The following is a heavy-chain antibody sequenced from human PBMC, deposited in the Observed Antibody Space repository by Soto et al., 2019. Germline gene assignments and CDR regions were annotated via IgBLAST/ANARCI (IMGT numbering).Heavy chain of an antibody. CDR1: GYKFSSYA. CDR2: INVYNGNT. V-gene: IGHV1-18*01. Sequence: ASVKVSCKASGYKFSSYAIHWVRQAPGQRLEWMGWINVYNGNTKYAQKVQGRVTMTTDTSTSTAYMELRSLRSDDTAVYYCARGVGSGSYYNQYNWFDPWGQGTLVTVSS. J-gene: IGHJ5*02. CDR3: ARGVGSGSYYNQYNWFDP. D-gene: IGHD3-10*01.